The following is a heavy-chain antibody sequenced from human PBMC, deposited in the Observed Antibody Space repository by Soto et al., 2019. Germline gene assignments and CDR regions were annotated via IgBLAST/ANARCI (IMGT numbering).Heavy chain of an antibody. CDR1: GLTFSNCA. CDR3: ASWGYYYGMDV. Sequence: PAVSLRLSYATSGLTFSNCAMHWVRQAPGKGLEWVAVISYDGSNKYYADSVKGRFTISRDNSKNTLYLQMNSLRAEDTAVYYCASWGYYYGMDVWGQGT. J-gene: IGHJ6*02. CDR2: ISYDGSNK. V-gene: IGHV3-30-3*01. D-gene: IGHD7-27*01.